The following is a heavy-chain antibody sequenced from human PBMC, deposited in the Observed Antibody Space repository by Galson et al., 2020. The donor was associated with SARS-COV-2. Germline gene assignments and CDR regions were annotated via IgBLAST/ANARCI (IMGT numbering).Heavy chain of an antibody. CDR1: GFTFDDYA. V-gene: IGHV3-9*01. Sequence: TGGSLRLSCAASGFTFDDYAMHWVRQAPGKGLEWVSGISWNSGSIGYADSVEGRFTISRDNAKNSLYLQMNSLRAEDTALYYCAKGYSGSYDEYFQHWGQGTLVTVSS. J-gene: IGHJ1*01. CDR3: AKGYSGSYDEYFQH. D-gene: IGHD1-26*01. CDR2: ISWNSGSI.